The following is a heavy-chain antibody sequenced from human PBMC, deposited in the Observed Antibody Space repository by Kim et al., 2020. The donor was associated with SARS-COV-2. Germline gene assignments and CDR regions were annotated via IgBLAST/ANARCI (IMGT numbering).Heavy chain of an antibody. CDR1: GGSISSYY. CDR2: IFFSGST. V-gene: IGHV4-4*07. J-gene: IGHJ4*02. D-gene: IGHD2-2*02. Sequence: SETLSLTCTVSGGSISSYYWTWIRQPAGKGLEWIGRIFFSGSTSYSPSLTSRVTMSIDTSKNQFSLNLTSVTAADTAIYYCARGGCTSTSCYSIDYWGQGTLVTVSS. CDR3: ARGGCTSTSCYSIDY.